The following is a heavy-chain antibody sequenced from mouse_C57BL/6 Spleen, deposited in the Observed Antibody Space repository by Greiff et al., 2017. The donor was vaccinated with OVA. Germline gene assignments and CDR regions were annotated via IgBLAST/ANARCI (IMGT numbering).Heavy chain of an antibody. CDR1: GYTFTSYW. CDR2: INPSNGGT. D-gene: IGHD6-1*01. Sequence: QVHVKQPGTELVKPGASVKLSCKASGYTFTSYWMHWVKQRPGQGLEWIGNINPSNGGTNYNEKFKSKATLTVDKSSSTAYMQLSSLTSEDSAVYYCARQGKGGYFDYWGQGTTLTGSS. J-gene: IGHJ2*01. V-gene: IGHV1-53*01. CDR3: ARQGKGGYFDY.